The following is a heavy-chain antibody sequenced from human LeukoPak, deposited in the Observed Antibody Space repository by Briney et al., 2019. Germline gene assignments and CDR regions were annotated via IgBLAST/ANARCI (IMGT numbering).Heavy chain of an antibody. D-gene: IGHD2-15*01. CDR3: VRGDLGYCSGGTCHLDF. V-gene: IGHV3-13*04. CDR1: GFTFSKYD. CDR2: IGTAGDT. Sequence: GGSLRLSCAASGFTFSKYDMHWVRQAAGKGLEWVSAIGTAGDTHYAGSVKGRFTISREGAKNAVYLQMNSLRAGDTAVYYCVRGDLGYCSGGTCHLDFWGQGTLVTVSS. J-gene: IGHJ4*02.